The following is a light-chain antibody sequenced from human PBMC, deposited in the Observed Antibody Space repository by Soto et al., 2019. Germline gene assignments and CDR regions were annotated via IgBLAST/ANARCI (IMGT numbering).Light chain of an antibody. CDR2: EVS. V-gene: IGLV2-14*01. J-gene: IGLJ1*01. CDR1: SSDVGGYNY. CDR3: SSYTSSSTLGV. Sequence: QSALTQPASVSGSPGQSITISCTGTSSDVGGYNYVSWYQQHPGKAPKLMIYEVSNRPSGVSNRFSGSNSGNTASLTISGLQAEDEADYYCSSYTSSSTLGVFGTGTKLTVL.